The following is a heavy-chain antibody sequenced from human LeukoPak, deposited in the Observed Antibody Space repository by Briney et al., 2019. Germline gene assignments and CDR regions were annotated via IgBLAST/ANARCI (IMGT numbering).Heavy chain of an antibody. Sequence: GASVKVSCKASGYTFTGYYMHWVRQAPGQGLEWMGWINPNSSGTNYAQKFQGRVTMTRDTSISTAYMELSRLRSDDTAVYYCARVLRFLECRWFDPWGQGTLVTVSS. CDR1: GYTFTGYY. D-gene: IGHD3-3*01. J-gene: IGHJ5*02. V-gene: IGHV1-2*02. CDR2: INPNSSGT. CDR3: ARVLRFLECRWFDP.